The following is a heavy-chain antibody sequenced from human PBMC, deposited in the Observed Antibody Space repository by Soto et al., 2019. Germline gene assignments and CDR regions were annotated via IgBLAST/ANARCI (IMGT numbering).Heavy chain of an antibody. CDR2: INPSGGST. Sequence: ASVKVSCNASGYTFTSYYMHWVRQAPGQGLEWMGIINPSGGSTSYAQKFQGRVTMTRDTSTSTVYMELSSLRSEDTAVYYCATLFTNGPSFDYWGQGTLVTVSS. J-gene: IGHJ4*02. V-gene: IGHV1-46*01. CDR3: ATLFTNGPSFDY. D-gene: IGHD2-8*01. CDR1: GYTFTSYY.